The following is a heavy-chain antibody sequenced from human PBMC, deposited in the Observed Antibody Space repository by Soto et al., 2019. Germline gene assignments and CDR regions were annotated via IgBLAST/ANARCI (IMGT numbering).Heavy chain of an antibody. CDR2: IYYGETT. V-gene: IGHV4-39*01. J-gene: IGHJ5*02. CDR1: GASISDNNFY. D-gene: IGHD3-3*01. CDR3: ARLAAYDFWRGGNWFDT. Sequence: QLQLQESGPGLVKPSETLSLSCSVSGASISDNNFYWGWVRQPPGNGLEWIGSIYYGETTYYNPSLKSRVTISADTSNNEVSLMVTSVTVADTAVYYCARLAAYDFWRGGNWFDTWGQGGLVTVSS.